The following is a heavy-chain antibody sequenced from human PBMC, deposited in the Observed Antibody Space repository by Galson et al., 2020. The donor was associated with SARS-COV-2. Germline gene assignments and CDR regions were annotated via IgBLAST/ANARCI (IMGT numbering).Heavy chain of an antibody. CDR2: ISYDGGNK. CDR1: GFTFSIYA. J-gene: IGHJ3*02. D-gene: IGHD6-13*01. CDR3: ARDRYSSNRDAFDI. V-gene: IGHV3-30*04. Sequence: GESLKISCAASGFTFSIYAMHWVRQAPGKGLEWVAVISYDGGNKYYADSVKGRFTISRDNSKNTLYLQMNSLRAEDTAVYYCARDRYSSNRDAFDICGQGTMVTVSS.